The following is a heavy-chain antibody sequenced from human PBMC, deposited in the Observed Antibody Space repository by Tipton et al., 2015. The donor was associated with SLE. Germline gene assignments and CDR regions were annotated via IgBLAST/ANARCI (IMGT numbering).Heavy chain of an antibody. J-gene: IGHJ4*02. CDR3: AGGWGNQVFDY. CDR2: IYTGGNT. V-gene: IGHV4-4*07. Sequence: TLSLTCTVSGGSISRYYWGWIRQPAGKGLEWIGRIYTGGNTKYNPSLESRVTLSVDASKDQFSLRLTSVTAADTAVYYCAGGWGNQVFDYWGQGTLVTVSS. CDR1: GGSISRYY. D-gene: IGHD1-14*01.